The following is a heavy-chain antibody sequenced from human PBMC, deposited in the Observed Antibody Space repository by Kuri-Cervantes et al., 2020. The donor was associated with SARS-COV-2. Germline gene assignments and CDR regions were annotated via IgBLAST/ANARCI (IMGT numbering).Heavy chain of an antibody. CDR1: GFTFSSYA. J-gene: IGHJ5*02. D-gene: IGHD3-16*01. CDR2: ISGSGGST. Sequence: GESLKISCAASGFTFSSYAMSWVRQAPGKGLEWVSAISGSGGSTYYADSVKGRFTISRDNAKNSLYLQMNSLRAEDTAVYYCARVQKTGGGFDPWGQGTLVTGSS. CDR3: ARVQKTGGGFDP. V-gene: IGHV3-23*01.